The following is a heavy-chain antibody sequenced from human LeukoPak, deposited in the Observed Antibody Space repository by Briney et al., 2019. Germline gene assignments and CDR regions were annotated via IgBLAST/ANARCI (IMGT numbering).Heavy chain of an antibody. D-gene: IGHD2/OR15-2a*01. CDR3: AKGGSTNFYYGDV. Sequence: SQTLSLTCSVAGGSMTNLYWTWIRQPPGKGLEWIEDFYDSGSTRYNTSLESRVTISVDTSKNQFSLKLSSVTAADTAVYYCAKGGSTNFYYGDVWGQGTTVTVSS. CDR1: GGSMTNLY. V-gene: IGHV4-59*01. J-gene: IGHJ6*02. CDR2: FYDSGST.